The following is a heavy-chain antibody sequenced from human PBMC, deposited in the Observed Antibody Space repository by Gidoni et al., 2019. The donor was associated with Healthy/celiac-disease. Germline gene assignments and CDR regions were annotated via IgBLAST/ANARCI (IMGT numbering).Heavy chain of an antibody. V-gene: IGHV3-23*04. CDR3: AKDSFSSGWFVDY. Sequence: EVQLVESGGGLVQPGGSLRLSCAASVFTFSSYAMSWVRQAPGKGLEWVSAISGSGGSTYYADSVKGRFTISRDNSKNTLDLQMNSLRAEETAVYYCAKDSFSSGWFVDYWGQGTLVTVSS. D-gene: IGHD6-19*01. CDR2: ISGSGGST. J-gene: IGHJ4*02. CDR1: VFTFSSYA.